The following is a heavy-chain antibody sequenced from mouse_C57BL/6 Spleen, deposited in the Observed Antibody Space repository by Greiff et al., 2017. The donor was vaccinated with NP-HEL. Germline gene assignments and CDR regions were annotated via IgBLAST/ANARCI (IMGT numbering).Heavy chain of an antibody. CDR2: IYPRDGST. D-gene: IGHD2-1*01. Sequence: VQLQQSDAVLVKPGASVKISCKVSGYTFTDHTIHWMKQRPEQGLEWIGYIYPRDGSTKYNEKFKGKATLTADKSSSTAYMQLNSLTSEDSAVYFCASYYGNYVSWFAYWGQGTLVTVSA. V-gene: IGHV1-78*01. CDR3: ASYYGNYVSWFAY. J-gene: IGHJ3*01. CDR1: GYTFTDHT.